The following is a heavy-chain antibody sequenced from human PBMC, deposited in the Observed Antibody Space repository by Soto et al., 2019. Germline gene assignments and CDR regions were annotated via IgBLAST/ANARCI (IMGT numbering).Heavy chain of an antibody. CDR3: ARDRRDGYKNYYYYGMDV. CDR1: GITVSSNY. D-gene: IGHD5-12*01. J-gene: IGHJ6*02. CDR2: IYSGGST. Sequence: GGSLRLSCAASGITVSSNYMSWVRQAPGKGLEWVSVIYSGGSTYYADSVKGRFTISRDNSKNTLYLQMNSLRAEDTAVYYCARDRRDGYKNYYYYGMDVWGQGTTVTVSS. V-gene: IGHV3-53*01.